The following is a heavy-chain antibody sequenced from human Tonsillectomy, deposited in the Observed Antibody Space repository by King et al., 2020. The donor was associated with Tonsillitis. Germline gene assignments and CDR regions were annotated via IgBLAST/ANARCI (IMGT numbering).Heavy chain of an antibody. CDR3: TRGATVVRGITKSFDF. J-gene: IGHJ4*02. V-gene: IGHV1-46*01. Sequence: QLVQSGAEVKTPGASVKVSCKASGYTLTNYYLHWVRQAPGQGLEWVGFINPSSGSTAYAQKFQGRVSMTTHTSSSTVYMDMNRLNSEDTAVFYCTRGATVVRGITKSFDFWGQGTLVTVSS. CDR1: GYTLTNYY. CDR2: INPSSGST. D-gene: IGHD3-10*01.